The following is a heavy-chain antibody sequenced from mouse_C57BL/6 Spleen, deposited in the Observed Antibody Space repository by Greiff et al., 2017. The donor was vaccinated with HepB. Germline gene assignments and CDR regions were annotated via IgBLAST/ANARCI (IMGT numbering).Heavy chain of an antibody. CDR2: IYPRSGNT. J-gene: IGHJ1*03. D-gene: IGHD1-1*01. CDR3: ASLITTVVHWYFDV. Sequence: QVQLQQSGAELARPGASVKLSCKASGYTFTSYGISWVKQRTGQGLEWIGEIYPRSGNTYYNEKFKGKATLTADKSSSTAYMELRSLTSEDSAVYFSASLITTVVHWYFDVWGTGTTVTVSS. V-gene: IGHV1-81*01. CDR1: GYTFTSYG.